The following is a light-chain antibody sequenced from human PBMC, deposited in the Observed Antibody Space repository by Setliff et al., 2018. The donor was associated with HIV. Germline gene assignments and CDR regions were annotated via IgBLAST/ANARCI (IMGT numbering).Light chain of an antibody. Sequence: QSALTKPASVSGSPGQSITISCTGTSSDIGGYNYVSWYQQHPGKAPKLMIYDVSNRPSGASTRFSGSKSGNTASLTISGLQAEDEADYYCSSYTSSSTLPFVFGTGTKVTVL. CDR1: SSDIGGYNY. CDR3: SSYTSSSTLPFV. CDR2: DVS. J-gene: IGLJ1*01. V-gene: IGLV2-14*03.